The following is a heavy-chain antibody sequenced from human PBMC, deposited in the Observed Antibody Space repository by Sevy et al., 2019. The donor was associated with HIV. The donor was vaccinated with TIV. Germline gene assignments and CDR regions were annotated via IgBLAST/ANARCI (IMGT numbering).Heavy chain of an antibody. V-gene: IGHV1-46*02. Sequence: ASVKVSCKASGYNLNNYYMHWVRQAPGQGLEWMGLINPSGGSTSYAQKFQVRVTMTRDTSTSTLHMELSSRRSEDTAVYYCARVYYYDYSGPGYWGQGTLVTVSS. D-gene: IGHD3-22*01. CDR3: ARVYYYDYSGPGY. CDR2: INPSGGST. J-gene: IGHJ4*02. CDR1: GYNLNNYY.